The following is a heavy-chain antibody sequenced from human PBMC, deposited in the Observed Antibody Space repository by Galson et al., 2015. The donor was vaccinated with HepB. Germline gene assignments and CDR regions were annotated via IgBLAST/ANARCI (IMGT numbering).Heavy chain of an antibody. D-gene: IGHD4-17*01. J-gene: IGHJ3*02. V-gene: IGHV2-26*01. CDR3: ARPRKTTVPTGGFDI. CDR2: IFSNDEK. Sequence: PALVKPTQTLTLTCTVSGFSLSNARMGVSWIRQPPGKALEWLAHIFSNDEKSYSTSLKSRLTISKDTSKSQVVLTMTNMDPVDTATYYCARPRKTTVPTGGFDIWGQGTMVTVSS. CDR1: GFSLSNARMG.